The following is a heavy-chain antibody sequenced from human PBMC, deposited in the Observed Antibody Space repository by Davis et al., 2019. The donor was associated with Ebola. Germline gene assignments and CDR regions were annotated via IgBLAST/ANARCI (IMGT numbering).Heavy chain of an antibody. J-gene: IGHJ4*02. CDR2: ISPNNGDR. CDR1: GYPFTGYG. D-gene: IGHD1-26*01. CDR3: VIHDPRVGNLDY. Sequence: ASVKVSCKTSGYPFTGYGIDWVRQAPGQTLEWLGWISPNNGDRKYAQTLQGRFTMTTDTSTRMAYLDLRSLRSDDTAVYYCVIHDPRVGNLDYWGQGTLVAVSS. V-gene: IGHV1-18*01.